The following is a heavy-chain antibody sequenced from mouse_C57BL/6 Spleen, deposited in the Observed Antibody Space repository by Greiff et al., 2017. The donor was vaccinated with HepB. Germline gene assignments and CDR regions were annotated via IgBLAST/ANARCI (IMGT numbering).Heavy chain of an antibody. CDR3: ARDALYDGYPFAY. J-gene: IGHJ3*01. CDR2: SRNKANDYTT. D-gene: IGHD2-3*01. V-gene: IGHV7-1*01. Sequence: EVKLVDSGGGLVQSGRSLRLSCATSGFTFSDFYMEWVRQAPGKGLEWIAASRNKANDYTTEYSASVKGRFIVSRDTSQSILYLQMNALRAEDTAIYYCARDALYDGYPFAYWGQGTLVTVSA. CDR1: GFTFSDFY.